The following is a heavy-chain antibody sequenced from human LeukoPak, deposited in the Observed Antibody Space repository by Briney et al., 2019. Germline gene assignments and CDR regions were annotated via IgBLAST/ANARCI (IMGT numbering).Heavy chain of an antibody. CDR2: IIPIFGTA. J-gene: IGHJ5*02. D-gene: IGHD3-3*01. Sequence: GSSVKVSCKASGGTFSSYAISWVRQAPGQGLEWMGGIIPIFGTANYAQKFQGRVTITADESTSTAYMELSSLRSEDTAVYYCARAFWSGYYLSYDFRAIQFDPWGQGTLVTVSS. CDR3: ARAFWSGYYLSYDFRAIQFDP. CDR1: GGTFSSYA. V-gene: IGHV1-69*01.